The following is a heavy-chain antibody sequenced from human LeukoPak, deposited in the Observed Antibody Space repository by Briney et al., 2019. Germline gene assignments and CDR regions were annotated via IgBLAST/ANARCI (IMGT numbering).Heavy chain of an antibody. V-gene: IGHV4-30-2*05. CDR3: ARATLDCSSTSCYGIGDWFDP. CDR2: ST. J-gene: IGHJ5*02. D-gene: IGHD2-2*01. Sequence: STYYNPSLKSRVTISVDTSKNQFSLKLSSVTAADTAVYYCARATLDCSSTSCYGIGDWFDPWGQGTLVTVSS.